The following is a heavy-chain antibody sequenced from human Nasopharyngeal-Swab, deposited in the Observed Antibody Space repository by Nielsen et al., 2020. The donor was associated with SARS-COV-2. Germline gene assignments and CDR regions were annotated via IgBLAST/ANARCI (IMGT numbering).Heavy chain of an antibody. D-gene: IGHD6-13*01. CDR1: GGTFSSYA. CDR2: IIPIFGTA. V-gene: IGHV1-69*13. Sequence: SVKVSSKASGGTFSSYAISWVRQAPGQGREWMGGIIPIFGTANYAQKFQGRVTITADESTSTAYMELSSLRSEDTAVYYCASEYSSSSDWFDPWGQGTLVTVSS. J-gene: IGHJ5*02. CDR3: ASEYSSSSDWFDP.